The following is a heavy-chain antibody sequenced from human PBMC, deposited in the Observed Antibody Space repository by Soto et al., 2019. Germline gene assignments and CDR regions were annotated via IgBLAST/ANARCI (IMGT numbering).Heavy chain of an antibody. CDR1: GFTFSTYA. J-gene: IGHJ6*02. V-gene: IGHV3-23*01. CDR3: AKDMGDIVIAPPDKAHYFKYGADV. Sequence: PWGSLALACAVSGFTFSTYAMGWVRQAPGKGLDLVPLTRARSTTTYYADSVRGRFTVSRDNAKNTVFLQMNNLRAEDSAVYYCAKDMGDIVIAPPDKAHYFKYGADVWGQGTTVTVSS. D-gene: IGHD2-15*01. CDR2: TRARSTTT.